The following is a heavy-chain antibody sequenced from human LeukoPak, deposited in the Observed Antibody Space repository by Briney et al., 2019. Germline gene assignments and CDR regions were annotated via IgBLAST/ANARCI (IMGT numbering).Heavy chain of an antibody. CDR1: GYSITGGNY. CDR3: ARSIRRREFDS. J-gene: IGHJ4*02. D-gene: IGHD3-16*01. Sequence: SETLSLTCTVSGYSITGGNYGSWIRQPPGKGLEWIGNIYYSGSTKYNPSLKSRVTISVDTSKNQFSLKLSSVTAADTAVYYCARSIRRREFDSWGQGTLVTVSS. CDR2: IYYSGST. V-gene: IGHV4-61*01.